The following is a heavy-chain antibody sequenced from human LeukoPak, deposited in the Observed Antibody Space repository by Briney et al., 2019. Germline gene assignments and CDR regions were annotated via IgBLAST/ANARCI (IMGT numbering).Heavy chain of an antibody. V-gene: IGHV3-53*04. CDR3: ARLGGSYYVDY. CDR2: IYSGGTT. J-gene: IGHJ4*02. D-gene: IGHD1-26*01. CDR1: GFTVSSNY. Sequence: GGSLRLSCAASGFTVSSNYMTWVRQTPGKGLEWVSVIYSGGTTYYADSVKGRFTISRHNSENTLYLQMNSLRAEDTAVYYCARLGGSYYVDYWGQGTLVTVSA.